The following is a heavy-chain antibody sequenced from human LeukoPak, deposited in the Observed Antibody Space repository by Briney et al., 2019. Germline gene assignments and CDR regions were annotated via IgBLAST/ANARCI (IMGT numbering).Heavy chain of an antibody. V-gene: IGHV4-59*01. CDR3: ARAGNGYYPFDY. Sequence: SETLSLTCTVSGDSISTYYWSWIRQPPGKGLEWIGYVFHSGSTNYNPSLKSRVTISVDTSTNQFSLILTSVTAADTAVYYCARAGNGYYPFDYWGQGTLVTVSS. J-gene: IGHJ4*02. CDR1: GDSISTYY. D-gene: IGHD3-22*01. CDR2: VFHSGST.